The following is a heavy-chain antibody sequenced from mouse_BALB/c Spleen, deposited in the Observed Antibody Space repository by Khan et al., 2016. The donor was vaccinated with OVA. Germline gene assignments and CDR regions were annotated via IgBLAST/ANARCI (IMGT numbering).Heavy chain of an antibody. Sequence: EVELVESGGGLVKPGGSLKLSCAASGFTFSTYAMSWVRQTPEKRLEWVATISSVSTYTYYPDSVKGRFTISSDNAKNTLNLPMSSLKHEVASLYYCARHNYGPFAFWGRGTLVTVSA. CDR1: GFTFSTYA. CDR3: ARHNYGPFAF. V-gene: IGHV5-9-3*01. D-gene: IGHD1-1*01. CDR2: ISSVSTYT. J-gene: IGHJ3*01.